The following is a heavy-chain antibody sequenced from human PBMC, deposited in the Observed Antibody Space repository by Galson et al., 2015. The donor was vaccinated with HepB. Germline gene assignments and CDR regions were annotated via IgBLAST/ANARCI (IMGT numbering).Heavy chain of an antibody. J-gene: IGHJ4*02. CDR1: GYTFTDYY. V-gene: IGHV1-69-2*01. D-gene: IGHD6-13*01. CDR2: VDPEDGET. Sequence: VKVSCKVSGYTFTDYYMHWVQQAPGKGLEWMGLVDPEDGETIYAEKFQGRVTITADTSTDTAYMELSSLRSEDTAVYYCATDSSSWSPLYYFDYWGQGTLVTVSS. CDR3: ATDSSSWSPLYYFDY.